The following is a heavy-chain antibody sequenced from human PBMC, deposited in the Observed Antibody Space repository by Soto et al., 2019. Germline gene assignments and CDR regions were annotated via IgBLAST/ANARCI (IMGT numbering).Heavy chain of an antibody. CDR2: IYINGIT. J-gene: IGHJ6*02. Sequence: GSLRLSCAASGFSGRSNYMSWVRQAPGEGLEWVAIIYINGITDYADSVQGRFSVSRDIYKNTLFLQMNNLRAEDTAVYFCSGDPSGYDEGDWYHGVDVWGQGTTVTVSS. D-gene: IGHD5-12*01. CDR3: SGDPSGYDEGDWYHGVDV. CDR1: GFSGRSNY. V-gene: IGHV3-53*01.